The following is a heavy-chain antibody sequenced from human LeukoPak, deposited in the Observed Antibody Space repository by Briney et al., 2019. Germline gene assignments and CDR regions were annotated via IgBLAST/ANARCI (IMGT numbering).Heavy chain of an antibody. CDR1: GGTLSSYA. CDR2: IIPILGIA. Sequence: SLKVSCKASGGTLSSYAISWVRQAPGPGLESMGRIIPILGIANYAQKFQGRVTITADKSTITAYMELSSLRSEDTAGYYCARSAYDFWSGYQYYFDYWGQGPLVSVFS. CDR3: ARSAYDFWSGYQYYFDY. J-gene: IGHJ4*02. D-gene: IGHD3-3*01. V-gene: IGHV1-69*04.